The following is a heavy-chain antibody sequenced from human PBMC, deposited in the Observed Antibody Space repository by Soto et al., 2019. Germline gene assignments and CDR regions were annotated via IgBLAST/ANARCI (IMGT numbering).Heavy chain of an antibody. CDR3: ARNMDYYYGPGSGNGHGV. V-gene: IGHV1-2*02. CDR1: GYTFTAYY. D-gene: IGHD3-10*01. Sequence: QVQLVQSGAEVKEPGDSVRVSCEASGYTFTAYYIHWVRQAPGQGLEWMGWINPKFGDTTYAQDFQGRLTLTRAMYISTVSMALSRLTSDDTDIYYCARNMDYYYGPGSGNGHGVWGQGTTVNVFS. J-gene: IGHJ6*02. CDR2: INPKFGDT.